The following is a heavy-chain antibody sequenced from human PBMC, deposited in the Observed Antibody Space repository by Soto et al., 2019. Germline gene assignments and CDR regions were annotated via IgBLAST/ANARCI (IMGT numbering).Heavy chain of an antibody. Sequence: SVKVSCKASGGTFSSYTISWVRQAPGQGLEWMGRIIPILGIANCAQKFQGRVTITADKSTSTAYMELSSLRSEDTAVYYCARGLRFLEWLNAEDAFDIWGQGTMVTVSS. CDR1: GGTFSSYT. V-gene: IGHV1-69*02. D-gene: IGHD3-3*01. CDR3: ARGLRFLEWLNAEDAFDI. CDR2: IIPILGIA. J-gene: IGHJ3*02.